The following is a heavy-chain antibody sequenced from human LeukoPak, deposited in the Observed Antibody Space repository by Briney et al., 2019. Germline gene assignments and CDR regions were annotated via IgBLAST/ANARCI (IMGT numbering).Heavy chain of an antibody. CDR1: GGSITSGRYS. Sequence: SETLSLTCTVSGGSITSGRYSWGWIRQPPGKGLEWIGSIYDSGSTYHNPSLKSRVTISVDTSKNQFSLRLSFVTAADTAVYYCARTHRGYDFAGIFDYWGQGTLVTVSS. D-gene: IGHD5-12*01. V-gene: IGHV4-39*07. CDR2: IYDSGST. CDR3: ARTHRGYDFAGIFDY. J-gene: IGHJ4*02.